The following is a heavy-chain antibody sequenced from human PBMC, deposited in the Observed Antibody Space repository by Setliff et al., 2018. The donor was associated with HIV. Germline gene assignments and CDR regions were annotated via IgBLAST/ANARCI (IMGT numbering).Heavy chain of an antibody. CDR3: AKDGISGGAYPPYYFDY. CDR1: GFTFNTYA. J-gene: IGHJ4*01. CDR2: ISGSGGST. V-gene: IGHV3-23*01. Sequence: GGSLRLSCAASGFTFNTYAMSWVRQAPGKGLEWVSVISGSGGSTFYADSVKGRFAISRDNSKNTLYLQMNGLRVEDTAVYYCAKDGISGGAYPPYYFDYWGHGTLVTVSS. D-gene: IGHD2-15*01.